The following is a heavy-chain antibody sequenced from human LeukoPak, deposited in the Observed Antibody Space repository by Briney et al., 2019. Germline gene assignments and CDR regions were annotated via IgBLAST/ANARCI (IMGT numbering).Heavy chain of an antibody. CDR1: GFTFSSYA. CDR2: ISGSGGST. V-gene: IGHV3-23*01. D-gene: IGHD3-10*01. J-gene: IGHJ5*02. Sequence: GGSLRLSCAASGFTFSSYAMSWDRQAPGKGLEWVSAISGSGGSTYYADSVKGRFTISRDNSKNTLYLQMNSPRAEDTAVYYCAKRRDGSGGYHNWFDPWGQGTLVTVSS. CDR3: AKRRDGSGGYHNWFDP.